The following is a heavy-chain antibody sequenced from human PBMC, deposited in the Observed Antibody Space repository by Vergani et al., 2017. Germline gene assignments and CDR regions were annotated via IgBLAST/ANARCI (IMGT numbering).Heavy chain of an antibody. V-gene: IGHV1-24*01. J-gene: IGHJ2*01. CDR1: GYTLPELS. Sequence: VPLVPSGAEVKKPGASVKVSCTVSGYTLPELSMPWVRQAPGQGLRWMGGFDPEDGETIYAQKFHGRVTMTEDTSTATAYMELSSLRSEDTAVYYCATVATSGGVDFDLWGRGTLVTVSS. CDR3: ATVATSGGVDFDL. CDR2: FDPEDGET. D-gene: IGHD2-15*01.